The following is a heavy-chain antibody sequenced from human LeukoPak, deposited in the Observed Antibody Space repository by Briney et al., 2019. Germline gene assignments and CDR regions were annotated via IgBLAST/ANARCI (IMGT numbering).Heavy chain of an antibody. CDR2: INPNNGGT. CDR3: ASNGNPGGYYYYGMDV. V-gene: IGHV1-2*06. J-gene: IGHJ6*02. Sequence: ASVKVSCKASGYTFTGYYMYWVRQAPGQGLEWMGRINPNNGGTNYAQKFQGRVTMTRDTSISTAYMELSRLRSDDTAVYYCASNGNPGGYYYYGMDVWGQGTTVTVSS. CDR1: GYTFTGYY. D-gene: IGHD1-1*01.